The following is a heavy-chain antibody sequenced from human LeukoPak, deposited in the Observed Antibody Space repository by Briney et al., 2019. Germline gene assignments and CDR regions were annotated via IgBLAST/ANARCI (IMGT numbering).Heavy chain of an antibody. D-gene: IGHD6-25*01. CDR1: GGSFSGYY. V-gene: IGHV4-34*01. CDR3: AGTIAATHGGAFDI. J-gene: IGHJ3*02. CDR2: INHSGST. Sequence: SETLSLTCAVYGGSFSGYYWSWIRQPPGKGLEWIGEINHSGSTNYNPSLKSRVTISVDTSKNQFSLKLSSVTAADTAVYYCAGTIAATHGGAFDIWGQGTMVTVSS.